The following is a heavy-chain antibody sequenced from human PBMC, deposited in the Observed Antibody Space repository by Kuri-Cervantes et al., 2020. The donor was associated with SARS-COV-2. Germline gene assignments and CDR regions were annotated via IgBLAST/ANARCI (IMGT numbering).Heavy chain of an antibody. V-gene: IGHV3-48*01. CDR3: ARDLSSGLWAFDY. J-gene: IGHJ4*02. CDR2: ISSSSSTI. Sequence: GESLKISCAASGFTFSSYSMNWVRQAPGKGLEWVSYISSSSSTIYYADSVKGRFTISRDNAKNSLYLQMNSLRAEDTAVYHCARDLSSGLWAFDYWGQGTLVTVSS. CDR1: GFTFSSYS. D-gene: IGHD5-18*01.